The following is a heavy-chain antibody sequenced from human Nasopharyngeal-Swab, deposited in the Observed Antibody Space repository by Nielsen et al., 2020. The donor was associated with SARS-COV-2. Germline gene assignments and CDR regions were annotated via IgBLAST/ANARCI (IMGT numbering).Heavy chain of an antibody. CDR1: GFTFSSYS. J-gene: IGHJ4*02. CDR2: ISSSSSYI. V-gene: IGHV3-21*01. D-gene: IGHD6-13*01. Sequence: GESLKISCAASGFTFSSYSMNWVRQAPGKGLEWVSSISSSSSYIYYADSVKGRFTISRDNAKHSLYLQMNSLRAEDTAVYYCAKDGGGGVQSIAAAGTHFDYWGQGTLVTVSS. CDR3: AKDGGGGVQSIAAAGTHFDY.